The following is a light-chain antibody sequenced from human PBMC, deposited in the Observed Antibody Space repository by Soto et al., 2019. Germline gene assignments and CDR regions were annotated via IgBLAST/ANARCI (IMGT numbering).Light chain of an antibody. CDR1: QGISNY. J-gene: IGKJ4*01. CDR3: QKYNSAPPET. Sequence: DIQMTQSPSSLSASVGDRVTITCRASQGISNYLAWYQQKPGKVPKLLIYAASTLQSGVPSRFSGSRSGTDFTLTISSLQPEDVATYYCQKYNSAPPETFGGGTKVEIK. CDR2: AAS. V-gene: IGKV1-27*01.